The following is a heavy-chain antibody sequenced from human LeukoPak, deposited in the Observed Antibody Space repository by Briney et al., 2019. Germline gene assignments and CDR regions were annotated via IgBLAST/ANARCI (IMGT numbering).Heavy chain of an antibody. D-gene: IGHD1-26*01. J-gene: IGHJ3*02. CDR2: IYYSGST. CDR3: ARVVGASYGAFDI. Sequence: SQTLSLTCTVSGGSISSGDYYWSWIRQPPGKGLEWIGYIYYSGSTYYNPSLKSRVTISVDTSKNQFSLKLSSVTAADTAVYYCARVVGASYGAFDIWGQGTMVTVSS. V-gene: IGHV4-30-4*01. CDR1: GGSISSGDYY.